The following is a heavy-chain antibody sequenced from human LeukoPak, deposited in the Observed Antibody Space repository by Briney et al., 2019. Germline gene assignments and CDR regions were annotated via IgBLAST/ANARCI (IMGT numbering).Heavy chain of an antibody. CDR3: ARANLLGYCTNGVCPGGGLPFDY. CDR1: GGSLSGYH. J-gene: IGHJ4*02. D-gene: IGHD2-8*01. V-gene: IGHV4-34*01. CDR2: ITHGEAA. Sequence: PSETLSLTCAVYGGSLSGYHWSWIRQPPGKGLEWIGEITHGEAANYNPSLKSRITISMDTSKNQFSLKLSSVTAADTAMYYCARANLLGYCTNGVCPGGGLPFDYWGQGTLVSVSS.